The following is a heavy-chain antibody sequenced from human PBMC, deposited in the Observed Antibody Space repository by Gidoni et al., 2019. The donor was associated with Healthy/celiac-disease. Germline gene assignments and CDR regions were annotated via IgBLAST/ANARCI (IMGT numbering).Heavy chain of an antibody. CDR1: GYTFTGYY. CDR3: ARAGGSGWYEGDY. Sequence: QVQLVQSGAEVKKPGASVKVSCKASGYTFTGYYMHWVRQAPGQGLEWMGWITMTRDTSISTAYMELSRLRSDDTAVYYCARAGGSGWYEGDYWGQGTLVTVSS. V-gene: IGHV1-2*02. D-gene: IGHD6-19*01. J-gene: IGHJ4*02.